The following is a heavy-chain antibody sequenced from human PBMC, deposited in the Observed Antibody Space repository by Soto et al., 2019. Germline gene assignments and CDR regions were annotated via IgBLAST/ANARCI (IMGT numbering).Heavy chain of an antibody. D-gene: IGHD3-9*01. V-gene: IGHV3-48*02. CDR3: ARGSDFDWLFQDAFDI. CDR1: GFTFSSYS. Sequence: GGSLRLSCAASGFTFSSYSMNWVRQAPGKGLEWVSYISSSSSTIYYADSVKGRFTISRDNAKNSLYLQMNSLRDEDTAVYYCARGSDFDWLFQDAFDIWGQGTMVTVSS. J-gene: IGHJ3*02. CDR2: ISSSSSTI.